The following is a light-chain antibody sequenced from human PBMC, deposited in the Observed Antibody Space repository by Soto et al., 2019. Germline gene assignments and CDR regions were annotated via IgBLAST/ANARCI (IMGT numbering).Light chain of an antibody. J-gene: IGKJ5*01. V-gene: IGKV3-11*01. CDR2: DAS. Sequence: EIVSTRSPATLSLSPGERATLSCRASQSVSSYLAWYQQKPGQAPRLLIYDASNRATGIPARFSGSGSGTDFTLTISSLEPEDFAVYYCQQRSNWPITFGQGTRLEIK. CDR1: QSVSSY. CDR3: QQRSNWPIT.